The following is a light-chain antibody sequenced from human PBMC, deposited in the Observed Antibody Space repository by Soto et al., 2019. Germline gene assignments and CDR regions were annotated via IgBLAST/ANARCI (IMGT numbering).Light chain of an antibody. V-gene: IGLV2-8*01. Sequence: QSALTQPPSASGSPGQSVTISCTGTSSDVGGYNYVSWYQQHPGKDPKLMIYEVSNRPSGVPDRFSGSKSGNTASLTVSGLQADDEADYYCSSYAGNNNYVIFGGGTKLTVL. CDR1: SSDVGGYNY. CDR2: EVS. CDR3: SSYAGNNNYVI. J-gene: IGLJ2*01.